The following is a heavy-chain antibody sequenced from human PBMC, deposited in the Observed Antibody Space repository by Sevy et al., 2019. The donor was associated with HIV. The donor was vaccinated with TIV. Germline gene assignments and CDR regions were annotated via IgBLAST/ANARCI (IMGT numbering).Heavy chain of an antibody. V-gene: IGHV4-59*01. Sequence: SETLSLTCSVSGGSMTSYYWSWIRQPPGKGLEWIGHIYFGGRTQYNPSLKSRVTISLDSSKHQFSLEVNSVIVADTAVYYCARVITMEGDAFDIWGQGTMVTVSS. CDR3: ARVITMEGDAFDI. CDR2: IYFGGRT. D-gene: IGHD3-10*01. J-gene: IGHJ3*02. CDR1: GGSMTSYY.